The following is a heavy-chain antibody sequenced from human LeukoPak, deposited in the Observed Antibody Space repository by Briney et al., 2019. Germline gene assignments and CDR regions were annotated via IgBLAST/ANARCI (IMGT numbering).Heavy chain of an antibody. D-gene: IGHD2-2*01. J-gene: IGHJ4*02. CDR3: ARDLRYCSSTSCPHLV. Sequence: GGSLRLSCAASGFTFSSYSMNWVRQAPGKGLEWVSYISSSSSTIYYADSVKGRFTISRDNAKNSLYLQMNSLRAEDTAVYYCARDLRYCSSTSCPHLVWGQGTLVTVSS. CDR2: ISSSSSTI. CDR1: GFTFSSYS. V-gene: IGHV3-48*01.